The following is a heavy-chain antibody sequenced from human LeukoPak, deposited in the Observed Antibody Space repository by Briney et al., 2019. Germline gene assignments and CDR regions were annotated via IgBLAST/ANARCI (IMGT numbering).Heavy chain of an antibody. V-gene: IGHV4-39*07. D-gene: IGHD3-10*01. CDR2: IHYSGST. CDR3: VRARAGSGSWERWFDP. CDR1: GFTFSSYS. J-gene: IGHJ5*02. Sequence: GSLRLSCAASGFTFSSYSMNWVRQSPGKGLDWIATIHYSGSTYYNPSLKGRLTISIDTSKNQFSLILSSVTAADTAVYFCVRARAGSGSWERWFDPWGQGTLVTVSS.